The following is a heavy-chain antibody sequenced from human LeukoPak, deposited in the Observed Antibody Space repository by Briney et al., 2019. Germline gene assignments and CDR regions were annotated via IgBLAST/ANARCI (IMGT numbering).Heavy chain of an antibody. D-gene: IGHD5-18*01. V-gene: IGHV3-30*02. Sequence: PGRSLRLSCAASGFTFSSYGMHWVRQAPGKGLEWVAFIRYDGSNKYYADSVKGRFTISRDNSKNTLYLQMNSLRAEDTAVYYCAKDERGYSYGPGDYWGQGTLVTVSS. CDR2: IRYDGSNK. CDR3: AKDERGYSYGPGDY. J-gene: IGHJ4*02. CDR1: GFTFSSYG.